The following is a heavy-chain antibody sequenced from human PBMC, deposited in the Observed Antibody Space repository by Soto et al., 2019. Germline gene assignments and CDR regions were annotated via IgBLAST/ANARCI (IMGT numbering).Heavy chain of an antibody. CDR3: ARDRGRSYYDFWSGTLNWFDP. CDR2: IYYSGST. V-gene: IGHV4-31*03. J-gene: IGHJ5*02. CDR1: GGSISSGGYY. Sequence: PSETLSLTCTVSGGSISSGGYYWSWIRQHPGKGLEWIGYIYYSGSTYYNPSLKSRVTISVDTSKNQFSLKLSSVTAADTAVYYCARDRGRSYYDFWSGTLNWFDPWGQGTLVTVSS. D-gene: IGHD3-3*01.